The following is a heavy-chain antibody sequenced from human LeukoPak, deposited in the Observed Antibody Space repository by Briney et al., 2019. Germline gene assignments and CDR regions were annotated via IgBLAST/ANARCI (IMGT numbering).Heavy chain of an antibody. Sequence: GGSLRLSCAASGFTFSNYAMSWVRQAPGKGLEWVSGISDSGGIYYVDSAKGRFTISRDNSKNMLHLEMNSLKVEDTAIYYCAKEIAAGGTPSFDFWGQGILVSVSS. CDR2: ISDSGGI. CDR1: GFTFSNYA. J-gene: IGHJ4*02. V-gene: IGHV3-23*01. CDR3: AKEIAAGGTPSFDF. D-gene: IGHD6-13*01.